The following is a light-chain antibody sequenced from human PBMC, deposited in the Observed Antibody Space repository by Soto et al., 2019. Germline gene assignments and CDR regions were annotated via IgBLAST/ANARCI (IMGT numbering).Light chain of an antibody. J-gene: IGKJ2*01. V-gene: IGKV3-20*01. CDR2: GAS. CDR3: QQYGSSPYT. CDR1: QSVRSSY. Sequence: EILLTQSPGTLSLSPGERATLSCRASQSVRSSYLAWYQQKPGQAPRLLIHGASARATGIPDRFSGSGSGTDFTLTVSRLEPEDFAVYYCQQYGSSPYTFGQGTKLEI.